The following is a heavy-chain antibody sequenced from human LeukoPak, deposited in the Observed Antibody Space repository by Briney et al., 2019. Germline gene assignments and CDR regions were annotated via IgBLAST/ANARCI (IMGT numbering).Heavy chain of an antibody. CDR3: AELGITMIGGV. V-gene: IGHV3-23*01. Sequence: GGSLRLSCAASGFTFSSYAMSWVRQAPGKGLEWVSAISNSGPTTYYADSVKGRFTISRDNSKNTLYLQMHSLKAEDTAVYYCAELGITMIGGVWGKGTTVTISS. CDR2: ISNSGPTT. CDR1: GFTFSSYA. D-gene: IGHD3-10*02. J-gene: IGHJ6*04.